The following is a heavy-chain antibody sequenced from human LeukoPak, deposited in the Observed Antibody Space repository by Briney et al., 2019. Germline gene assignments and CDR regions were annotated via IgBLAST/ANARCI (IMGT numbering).Heavy chain of an antibody. CDR2: INPNNGGT. Sequence: ASVKVSCKASGYTFTGYYMHWVRQAPGQGLEWMGWINPNNGGTNYAQKFQGRVTMTRDTSISTAYMELSRLRSDDTAVYYCARDRSGSSDYYYYGMDVWGQGTTVTVSS. J-gene: IGHJ6*02. CDR3: ARDRSGSSDYYYYGMDV. V-gene: IGHV1-2*02. D-gene: IGHD1-26*01. CDR1: GYTFTGYY.